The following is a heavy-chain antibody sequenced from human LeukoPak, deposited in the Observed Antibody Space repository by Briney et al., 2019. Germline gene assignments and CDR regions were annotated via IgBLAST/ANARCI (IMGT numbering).Heavy chain of an antibody. CDR3: ASSSPTVVSDTYYYYAMDV. V-gene: IGHV3-23*01. CDR1: GSTFSNYA. D-gene: IGHD4-23*01. CDR2: ISGSGGNT. Sequence: GGSLRLSCAASGSTFSNYAMSWVRQAPGKGLEWVSAISGSGGNTYYADSVKGRFTISRDNSKNTLYLQMNSLRAEDTAVYYCASSSPTVVSDTYYYYAMDVWGQGTTVTVSS. J-gene: IGHJ6*02.